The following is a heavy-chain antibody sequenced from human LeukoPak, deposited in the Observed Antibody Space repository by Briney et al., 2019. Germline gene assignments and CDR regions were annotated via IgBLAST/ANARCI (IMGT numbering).Heavy chain of an antibody. CDR1: GFPFGGHW. CDR3: ARSLGYSSGG. Sequence: GGSLRLSCAASGFPFGGHWMHWVRQVPGKGLVWVSHISTDGTTTNYADSVKGRFTISRDNAKDTLYLQLNSLRAEDTAIYYCARSLGYSSGGWGQGTLVTVSS. D-gene: IGHD2-15*01. V-gene: IGHV3-74*01. J-gene: IGHJ4*02. CDR2: ISTDGTTT.